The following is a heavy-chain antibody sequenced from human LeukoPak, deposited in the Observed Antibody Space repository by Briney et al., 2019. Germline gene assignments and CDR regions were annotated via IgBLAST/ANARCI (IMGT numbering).Heavy chain of an antibody. CDR3: AKRLLTSAVTMFDY. Sequence: SGGSLRLSCAASGFTFSSNGMSWVRQAPGKGLEWVSSTDGSGTSTYYADSVKGRFSISRDNSKNTLYLQMNSLRVEDTAVYYCAKRLLTSAVTMFDYWGQGTLVTVSS. CDR2: TDGSGTST. V-gene: IGHV3-23*01. D-gene: IGHD4-17*01. CDR1: GFTFSSNG. J-gene: IGHJ4*02.